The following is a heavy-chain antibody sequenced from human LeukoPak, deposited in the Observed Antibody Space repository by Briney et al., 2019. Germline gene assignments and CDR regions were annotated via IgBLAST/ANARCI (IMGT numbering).Heavy chain of an antibody. Sequence: SETLSLTCTVSGGSISSYYWSWIRQPAGKGLEWIGRIYTSGSTNYNPSLKSRVTMSVDTFKNQFSLKLSSVTAADTAVYYCARDLLAAGSYNWFDPWGRGTLVTVSS. CDR1: GGSISSYY. V-gene: IGHV4-4*07. J-gene: IGHJ5*02. CDR2: IYTSGST. CDR3: ARDLLAAGSYNWFDP. D-gene: IGHD6-13*01.